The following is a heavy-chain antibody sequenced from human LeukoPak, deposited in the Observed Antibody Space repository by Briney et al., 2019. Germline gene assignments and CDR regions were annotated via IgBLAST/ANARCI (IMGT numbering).Heavy chain of an antibody. D-gene: IGHD3-22*01. CDR3: ARAGDSSGYYSNWFDP. CDR1: GYTFTGYY. CDR2: INPNSGGT. J-gene: IGHJ5*02. V-gene: IGHV1-2*02. Sequence: ASVKVSCKAPGYTFTGYYMHLVRQAPGQGLEWMGWINPNSGGTNYAQKFQGRVTMTRNTSISTAYMELSSLRSEDTAVYYCARAGDSSGYYSNWFDPWGQGTLVTVSS.